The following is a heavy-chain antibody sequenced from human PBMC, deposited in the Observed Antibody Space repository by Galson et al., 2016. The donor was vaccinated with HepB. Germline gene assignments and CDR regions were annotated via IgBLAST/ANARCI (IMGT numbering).Heavy chain of an antibody. CDR3: AAELMTIIPDSLDY. CDR1: GYTLTELS. Sequence: SVKVSCKVSGYTLTELSMHWVRQAPGKGLEWLGGFDPDDGGTIYAQEFLGRVTMTEDTSTDTAYMGLSSLRSEDTAVYYFAAELMTIIPDSLDYWGQGTPVTVSS. J-gene: IGHJ4*02. V-gene: IGHV1-24*01. CDR2: FDPDDGGT. D-gene: IGHD4/OR15-4a*01.